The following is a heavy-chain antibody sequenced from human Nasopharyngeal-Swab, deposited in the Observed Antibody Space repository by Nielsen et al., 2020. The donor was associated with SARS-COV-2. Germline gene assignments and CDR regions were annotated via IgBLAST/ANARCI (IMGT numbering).Heavy chain of an antibody. Sequence: GESLKISCAASGFTFSSYSMNWVRQAPGKGLEWVSSISSSSSYIYYADSVKGRFTISRDNAKNSLYLQMNSLRAEDTAVYYCARDRGSSWCWGVAFDIWGQGTMVTVSS. V-gene: IGHV3-21*01. CDR1: GFTFSSYS. CDR2: ISSSSSYI. CDR3: ARDRGSSWCWGVAFDI. J-gene: IGHJ3*02. D-gene: IGHD6-13*01.